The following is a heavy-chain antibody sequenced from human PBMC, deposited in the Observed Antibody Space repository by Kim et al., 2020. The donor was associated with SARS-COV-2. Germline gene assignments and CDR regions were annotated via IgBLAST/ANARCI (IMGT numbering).Heavy chain of an antibody. CDR3: ARIQGYSSSWPHFDY. V-gene: IGHV2-70*01. Sequence: RTSLKPRLTISKDTSKNQVVLTMTNMDPGDTATYYCARIQGYSSSWPHFDYWGQGTLVTVSS. D-gene: IGHD6-13*01. J-gene: IGHJ4*02.